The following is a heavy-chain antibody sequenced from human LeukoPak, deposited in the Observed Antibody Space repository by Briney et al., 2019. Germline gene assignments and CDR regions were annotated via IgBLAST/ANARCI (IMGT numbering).Heavy chain of an antibody. J-gene: IGHJ4*02. V-gene: IGHV3-23*01. Sequence: PGGSLRLSCAASGFTFSSYAMSWVRQAPGKGLEWVSGISVSDGPTYYANSVKGRFTISRDNSKNTLYLQMNSLRAEDTAVYYCAKDPSRALRFQRIDYWGQGTLVTVSS. D-gene: IGHD3-3*01. CDR1: GFTFSSYA. CDR3: AKDPSRALRFQRIDY. CDR2: ISVSDGPT.